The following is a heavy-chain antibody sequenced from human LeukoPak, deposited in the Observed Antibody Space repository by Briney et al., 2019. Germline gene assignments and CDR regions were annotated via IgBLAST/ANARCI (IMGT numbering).Heavy chain of an antibody. Sequence: ASLKVSCKASGYTFTSYGISWVRQAPGQGLEWMGWISACNGNTNYAQKLQGRVTMTTDTSTSTAYMELRSLRSDDTAVYYCARDHSSSWSDEYYFDYWGQGTLVTVSS. CDR3: ARDHSSSWSDEYYFDY. J-gene: IGHJ4*02. V-gene: IGHV1-18*01. CDR2: ISACNGNT. CDR1: GYTFTSYG. D-gene: IGHD6-13*01.